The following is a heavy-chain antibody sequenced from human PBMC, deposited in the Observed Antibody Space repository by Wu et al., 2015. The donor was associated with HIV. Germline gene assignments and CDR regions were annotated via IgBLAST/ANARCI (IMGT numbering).Heavy chain of an antibody. CDR3: ARGRVGEQRRYYFDY. J-gene: IGHJ4*02. CDR2: MNSKSGNT. CDR1: GYTFINYD. Sequence: QEQLVQSGAEVKKPGASVKVSCKASGYTFINYDIGWVRQATGQGLEWMGWMNSKSGNTGYAQKFQGRVTLTRNTSMNTAYMELSSLSSEDTAVYYCARGRVGEQRRYYFDYVGPGNAGHRLL. V-gene: IGHV1-8*01. D-gene: IGHD1-26*01.